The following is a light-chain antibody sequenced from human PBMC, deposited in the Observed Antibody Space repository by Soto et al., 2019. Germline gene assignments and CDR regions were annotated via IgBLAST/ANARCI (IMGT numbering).Light chain of an antibody. V-gene: IGLV2-23*01. Sequence: QSALTQPASVSGSPGQSITISCTGTSSDVGSYNLVSWYQQHPGKAPKLMIYEGSKRPSGVSNRFSGSKSGNTASLTISGLQADDDAYYYCCSYAGSSAYVFGTGTKLTVL. CDR1: SSDVGSYNL. CDR2: EGS. CDR3: CSYAGSSAYV. J-gene: IGLJ1*01.